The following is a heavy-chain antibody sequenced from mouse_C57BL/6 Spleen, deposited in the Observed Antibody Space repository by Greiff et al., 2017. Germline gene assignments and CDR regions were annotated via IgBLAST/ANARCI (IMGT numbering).Heavy chain of an antibody. CDR1: GYTFTSYW. J-gene: IGHJ4*01. CDR3: ARLDYGSSPDWAMDY. Sequence: QVQLQQPGAELVRPGTSVKLSCKASGYTFTSYWMHWVKQRPGQGLEWIGVIDPSDSYTNYNQKFKGKATLTVDTSSSTAYMQLSSLTSEDSAVYYCARLDYGSSPDWAMDYWGQGTSVTVSS. V-gene: IGHV1-59*01. CDR2: IDPSDSYT. D-gene: IGHD1-1*01.